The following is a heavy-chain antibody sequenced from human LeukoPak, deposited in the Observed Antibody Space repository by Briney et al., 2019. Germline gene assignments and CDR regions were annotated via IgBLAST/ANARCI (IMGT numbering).Heavy chain of an antibody. J-gene: IGHJ6*03. D-gene: IGHD5-18*01. CDR3: ARIGYSYGPLGYYYYMDV. CDR1: GFTFSSYL. Sequence: GGSLRLSCAASGFTFSSYLMSWVRQAPGKGLEWVANINQDGSEKYYVDSVKGRFTISRDNAKNSLYLQMNSLRAEDPAVYYCARIGYSYGPLGYYYYMDVWGKGTTVTISS. CDR2: INQDGSEK. V-gene: IGHV3-7*01.